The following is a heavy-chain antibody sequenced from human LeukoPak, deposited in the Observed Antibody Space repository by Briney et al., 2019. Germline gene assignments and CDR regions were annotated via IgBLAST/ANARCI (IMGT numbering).Heavy chain of an antibody. V-gene: IGHV3-53*01. CDR1: GFTVSTDH. CDR3: AKEYYYDSSGYDY. J-gene: IGHJ4*02. CDR2: SYSGGSR. D-gene: IGHD3-22*01. Sequence: GGSLRLSGAASGFTVSTDHMSWVRQAPGKGLEWVAVSYSGGSRHYAESVKGRFTISRDNSKNTLYLQINSLRAEDTALYYCAKEYYYDSSGYDYWGQGTLVTVSS.